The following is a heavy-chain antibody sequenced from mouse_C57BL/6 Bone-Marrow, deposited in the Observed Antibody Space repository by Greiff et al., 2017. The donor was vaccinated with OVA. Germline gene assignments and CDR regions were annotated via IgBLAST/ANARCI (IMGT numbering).Heavy chain of an antibody. CDR1: GFTFSDYG. V-gene: IGHV5-17*01. J-gene: IGHJ2*01. CDR2: ISSGSSTI. Sequence: DVKLVESGGGLVKPGGSLKLSCAASGFTFSDYGMHWVRQAPVKGLEWVAYISSGSSTIYYADTVKGRFTISRDNAKNTLFLQMTSLRSEDTAMYYCARPGFDYWGQGTTLTVSS. CDR3: ARPGFDY.